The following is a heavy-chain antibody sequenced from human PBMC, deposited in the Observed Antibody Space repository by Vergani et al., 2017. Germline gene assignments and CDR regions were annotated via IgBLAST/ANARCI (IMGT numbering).Heavy chain of an antibody. CDR2: IWYDGSNK. D-gene: IGHD3-16*01. CDR1: GFTFSSYG. CDR3: ARELATFALDY. J-gene: IGHJ4*02. V-gene: IGHV3-33*01. Sequence: QVQLVESGGGVVQPGRSLRLSCAASGFTFSSYGMHWVRQAPGKGLEWVAVIWYDGSNKYYADSVKGRFTISRDNSKNTLYLQMKSLRAEDTAVYYCARELATFALDYWGQGTLVTVSS.